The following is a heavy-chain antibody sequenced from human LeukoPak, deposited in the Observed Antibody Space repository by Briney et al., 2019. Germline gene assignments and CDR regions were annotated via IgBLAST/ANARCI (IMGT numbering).Heavy chain of an antibody. CDR3: ARLKVYYYGSGSPPGYYFDY. CDR1: GGSISSGDYY. CDR2: IYYSGST. V-gene: IGHV4-30-4*01. Sequence: SETLSLTCTVSGGSISSGDYYWSWIRQPPGKGLVWIGYIYYSGSTYYNPSLKSRVTISVDTSKNQFSLKLSSVTAADTAVYYCARLKVYYYGSGSPPGYYFDYWGQGTLVTVSS. J-gene: IGHJ4*02. D-gene: IGHD3-10*01.